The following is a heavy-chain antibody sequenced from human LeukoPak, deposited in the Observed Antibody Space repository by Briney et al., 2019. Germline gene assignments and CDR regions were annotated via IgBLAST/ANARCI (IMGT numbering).Heavy chain of an antibody. CDR1: GGTFTNYA. Sequence: GASVKVSSKASGGTFTNYAINWVRQAPGQGLEWMGKIIPILDVTNYAQTFQGRVTITADQSTSTAYMELSSLRSEDTAVYYCARGGGVDILTGFQYWGQGTLVTVSS. CDR2: IIPILDVT. D-gene: IGHD3-9*01. CDR3: ARGGGVDILTGFQY. V-gene: IGHV1-69*04. J-gene: IGHJ4*02.